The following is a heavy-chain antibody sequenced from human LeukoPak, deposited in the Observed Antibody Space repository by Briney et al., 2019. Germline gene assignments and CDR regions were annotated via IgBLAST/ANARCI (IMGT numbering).Heavy chain of an antibody. D-gene: IGHD1-26*01. CDR2: INHSGST. CDR1: GGSFSAYY. J-gene: IGHJ6*03. CDR3: ARQVGATRYYYYHMDV. Sequence: SETLSLTCAVYGGSFSAYYWSWIRQPPGKGLEWIGEINHSGSTNYNPSLKSRVTISVDTSKNQFSLKLSSVTAADTAVYYCARQVGATRYYYYHMDVWGKGTTVTISS. V-gene: IGHV4-34*01.